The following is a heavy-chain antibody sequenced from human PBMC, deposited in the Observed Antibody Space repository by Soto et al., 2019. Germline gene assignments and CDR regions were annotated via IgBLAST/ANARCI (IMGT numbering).Heavy chain of an antibody. Sequence: QVQLQESGPGLVRPSQTLSLTCTVSGGSVTSGGYYWSWIRHCPGKGLEWIGYIYSSEDTNYNPSLTSRVAMSVDTSKNQFSLQLTSVTVADTAIYYCTRAWGPPVTHGYDSWGQGILVTVSS. CDR1: GGSVTSGGYY. D-gene: IGHD7-27*01. CDR3: TRAWGPPVTHGYDS. V-gene: IGHV4-31*03. CDR2: IYSSEDT. J-gene: IGHJ5*01.